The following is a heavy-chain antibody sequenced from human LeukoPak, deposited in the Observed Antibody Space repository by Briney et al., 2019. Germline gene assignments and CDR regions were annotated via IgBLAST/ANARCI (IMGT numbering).Heavy chain of an antibody. CDR3: AADSSGWSDDSLDM. CDR1: AYTFTDYY. CDR2: INPNGGGT. V-gene: IGHV1-2*02. Sequence: ASVKVSCKASAYTFTDYYIHWVRQAPGQGLQWMGWINPNGGGTNYEEEFRGRVTMTRDTSLSTAYMDLSSLTSDDTAVYYCAADSSGWSDDSLDMWGQGTMVTVSS. D-gene: IGHD6-19*01. J-gene: IGHJ3*02.